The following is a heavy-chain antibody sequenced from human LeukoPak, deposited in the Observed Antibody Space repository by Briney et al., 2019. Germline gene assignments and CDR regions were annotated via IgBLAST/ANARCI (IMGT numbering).Heavy chain of an antibody. Sequence: ASVKVSCKASGYTFTGYYTHWVRQAPGQGLEWMGWINPNSGGTNYAQKFQGRVTITADESTSTAYMELSSLRSEDTAVYYCARTYYDILTGCHYYYMDVWGKGTTVTISS. CDR2: INPNSGGT. D-gene: IGHD3-9*01. V-gene: IGHV1-2*02. J-gene: IGHJ6*03. CDR1: GYTFTGYY. CDR3: ARTYYDILTGCHYYYMDV.